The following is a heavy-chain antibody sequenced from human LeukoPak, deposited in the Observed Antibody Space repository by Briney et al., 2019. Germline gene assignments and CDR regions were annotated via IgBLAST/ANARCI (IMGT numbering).Heavy chain of an antibody. D-gene: IGHD6-13*01. V-gene: IGHV4-59*08. CDR2: IYYSGST. J-gene: IGHJ4*02. CDR3: ARHGGPSSWHRYDY. Sequence: SETPSLTCTVSGGSISSYYWSWIRQPPGKGLEWIGYIYYSGSTNYNPSLKSRVTMSVDTSKNQFSLKLSSVTAADTAVYYCARHGGPSSWHRYDYWGQGTLVTVSS. CDR1: GGSISSYY.